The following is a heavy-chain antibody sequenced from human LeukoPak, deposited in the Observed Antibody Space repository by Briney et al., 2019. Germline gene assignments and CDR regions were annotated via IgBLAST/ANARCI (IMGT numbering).Heavy chain of an antibody. CDR3: ARDPSWSTSALRPFPYYFDY. V-gene: IGHV3-30-3*01. D-gene: IGHD1-26*01. CDR2: ISYDGSNK. CDR1: GFTFSSYA. Sequence: GGSLRLSCAASGFTFSSYAMHWVRQAPGKGLEWVAVISYDGSNKYYADSVKGRFTISRDNSKNTLYLQMNSLRAEDTAVYYCARDPSWSTSALRPFPYYFDYWGQGTLVTASS. J-gene: IGHJ4*02.